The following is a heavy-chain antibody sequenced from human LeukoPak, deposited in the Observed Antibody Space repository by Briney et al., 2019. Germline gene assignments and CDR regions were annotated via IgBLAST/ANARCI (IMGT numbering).Heavy chain of an antibody. Sequence: ASVKVSCKASGGTFSSYTISWVRQAPGQGLEWMGRIIPILGIANYAQKFQGRVTITADKSTSTAYMELSSLRSEDTAVYYCARAPDYYYYYMDVWGKGTTVTVSS. V-gene: IGHV1-69*02. CDR3: ARAPDYYYYYMDV. J-gene: IGHJ6*03. CDR2: IIPILGIA. CDR1: GGTFSSYT.